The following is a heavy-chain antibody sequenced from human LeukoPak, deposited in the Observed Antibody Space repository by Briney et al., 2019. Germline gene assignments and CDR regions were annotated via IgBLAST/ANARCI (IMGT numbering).Heavy chain of an antibody. CDR2: ISYGGNNK. J-gene: IGHJ5*02. V-gene: IGHV3-30-3*01. Sequence: GGSLRLSCAASGFTFSSYAMHWVRQAPGKGLEWVAVISYGGNNKYYADSVKGRFTISRDNSKNTLYLQMNSLRGEDTAVYYCARDLGYSSSWLNWFDPWGQGTLVTVSS. D-gene: IGHD6-13*01. CDR3: ARDLGYSSSWLNWFDP. CDR1: GFTFSSYA.